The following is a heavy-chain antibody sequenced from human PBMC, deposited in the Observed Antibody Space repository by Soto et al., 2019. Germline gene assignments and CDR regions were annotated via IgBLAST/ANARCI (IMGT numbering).Heavy chain of an antibody. CDR1: GASITTYY. CDR2: ISYSGST. V-gene: IGHV4-59*12. J-gene: IGHJ5*02. D-gene: IGHD2-2*01. Sequence: SETLSLTCTVSGASITTYYWSWIRQPPGKGLEWIGYISYSGSTYYNPSLKSRVTISLDRSKNQFSLKLSSVTAADTAVYYCARVPDRWGQGTLVTVSS. CDR3: ARVPDR.